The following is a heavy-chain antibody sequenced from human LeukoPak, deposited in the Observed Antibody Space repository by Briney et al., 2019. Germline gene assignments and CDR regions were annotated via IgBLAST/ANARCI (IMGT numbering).Heavy chain of an antibody. CDR2: IYYSGST. Sequence: PSETLSLTCTVSGGSISSYYWSWIRQPPGKGLEWIGYIYYSGSTNYNPSLKSRVTISVDTSKNQLSLKLSSVTAADTAVYYCARQSQWLVHWFDPWGQGTLVTVSS. CDR1: GGSISSYY. J-gene: IGHJ5*02. V-gene: IGHV4-59*08. CDR3: ARQSQWLVHWFDP. D-gene: IGHD6-19*01.